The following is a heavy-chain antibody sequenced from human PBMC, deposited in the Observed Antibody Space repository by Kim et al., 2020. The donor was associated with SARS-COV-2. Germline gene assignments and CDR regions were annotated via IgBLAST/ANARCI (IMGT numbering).Heavy chain of an antibody. D-gene: IGHD4-17*01. Sequence: KGRFTISRDNSKNTLYLQMNSLGAEDTAVYYCAKLGDDYGDYGPAYYFDYWGQGTLVTVSS. V-gene: IGHV3-33*06. CDR3: AKLGDDYGDYGPAYYFDY. J-gene: IGHJ4*02.